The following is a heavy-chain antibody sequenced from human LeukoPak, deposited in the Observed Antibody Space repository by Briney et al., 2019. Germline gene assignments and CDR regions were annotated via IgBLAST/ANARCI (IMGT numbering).Heavy chain of an antibody. CDR2: IYYSGST. J-gene: IGHJ3*02. D-gene: IGHD3-3*01. Sequence: SETLSLTCTVSGGSISSYYWSWIRQPPGKGLEWIGYIYYSGSTKYKPSLKSRVTISVDTSRNQFSLKLSSVTAADTAVYYCARGRFLDAFDIWGQGTMVTVSS. CDR3: ARGRFLDAFDI. CDR1: GGSISSYY. V-gene: IGHV4-59*01.